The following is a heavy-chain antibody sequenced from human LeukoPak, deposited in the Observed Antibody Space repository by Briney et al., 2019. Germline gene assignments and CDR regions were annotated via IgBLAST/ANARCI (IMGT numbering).Heavy chain of an antibody. CDR1: EFTFSSYE. J-gene: IGHJ4*02. CDR2: VSSSGSAI. V-gene: IGHV3-48*03. Sequence: GGSLRLSCVASEFTFSSYEMNWVRQAPGKGLEWVSYVSSSGSAIYYADSVRGRFTISRDNAKNSLYLQMNSLRAEDTAVYYCATYYYASGSSDWGQGTLVTVSS. CDR3: ATYYYASGSSD. D-gene: IGHD3-10*01.